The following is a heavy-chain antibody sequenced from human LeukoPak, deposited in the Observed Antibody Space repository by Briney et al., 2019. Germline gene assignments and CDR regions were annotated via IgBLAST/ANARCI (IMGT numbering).Heavy chain of an antibody. V-gene: IGHV3-11*04. CDR1: GFTFSDYY. Sequence: PGGSLRLSCAASGFTFSDYYMSWIRQAPGKGLEWVSYISSSGSAIYYADSVKGRFTISRDNAKNSLHLQMNSLRAEDTAVYYCARDLVEYASCFDPWGQGTLVTVSS. D-gene: IGHD2-8*02. J-gene: IGHJ5*02. CDR3: ARDLVEYASCFDP. CDR2: ISSSGSAI.